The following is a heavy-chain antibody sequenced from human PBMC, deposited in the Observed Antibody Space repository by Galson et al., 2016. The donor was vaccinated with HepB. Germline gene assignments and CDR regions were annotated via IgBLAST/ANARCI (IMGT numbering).Heavy chain of an antibody. Sequence: SLRLSCAASGFTFSDFGFHWVRQAPGKVLQWVAGIRYDGRNKYYADSVKGRFTISRDNSKNTVYLHMNSLRAEDTAVYYCARGLYYGSWNIFWFWGRGTLVAVSS. J-gene: IGHJ4*02. CDR3: ARGLYYGSWNIFWF. V-gene: IGHV3-33*01. CDR1: GFTFSDFG. CDR2: IRYDGRNK. D-gene: IGHD3-10*01.